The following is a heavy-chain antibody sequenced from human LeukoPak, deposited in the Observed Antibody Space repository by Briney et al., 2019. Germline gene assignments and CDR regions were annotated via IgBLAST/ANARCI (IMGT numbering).Heavy chain of an antibody. CDR2: MHTSGDI. J-gene: IGHJ4*02. CDR3: AGHDYGDYWHY. D-gene: IGHD4-17*01. V-gene: IGHV4-4*07. CDR1: GGSITNDY. Sequence: SETLSLTCTVSGGSITNDYWSWIRQPAGKGLEWTGRMHTSGDIYYNPSLKSRVTMSKDTSKNHFSLKLSSVTAADTAVYYCAGHDYGDYWHYWGQGTLVTVSS.